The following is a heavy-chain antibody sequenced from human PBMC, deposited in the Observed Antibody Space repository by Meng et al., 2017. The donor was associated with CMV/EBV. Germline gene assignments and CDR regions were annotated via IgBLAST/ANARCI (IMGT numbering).Heavy chain of an antibody. V-gene: IGHV1-69*01. CDR3: ARGGDSWHSDY. J-gene: IGHJ4*02. D-gene: IGHD6-13*01. CDR1: GGTFSTFA. CDR2: IIPVFETA. Sequence: QGHVVQSAAEVKKPGFVLKVSCKTFGGTFSTFAISWVRQAPGEGLEWMGGIIPVFETADYAERYQDRVTITAYDSTTTAYMELSSLRADDTALYFCARGGDSWHSDYWGQGTLVTVSS.